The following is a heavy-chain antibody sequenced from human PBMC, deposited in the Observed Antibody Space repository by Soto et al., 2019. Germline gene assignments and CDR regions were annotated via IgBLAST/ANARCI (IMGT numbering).Heavy chain of an antibody. J-gene: IGHJ5*02. D-gene: IGHD4-4*01. CDR2: IYHSGST. CDR3: DRVSNPPPNWFDP. V-gene: IGHV4-30-2*01. Sequence: QLQLQESGSGLVKPSQTLSLTCAVSGGSISSGGYSWSWIRQPPGKGLEWIGYIYHSGSTYYNPSLTSRVTISVAWCKTQFSLELSSVTAADTAVYYCDRVSNPPPNWFDPWGQGTLVTVSS. CDR1: GGSISSGGYS.